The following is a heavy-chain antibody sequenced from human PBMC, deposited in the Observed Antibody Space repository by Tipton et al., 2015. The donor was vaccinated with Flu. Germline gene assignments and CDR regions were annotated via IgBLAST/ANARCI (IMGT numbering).Heavy chain of an antibody. CDR3: ARKGDSSHYYGMDV. J-gene: IGHJ6*02. D-gene: IGHD4-11*01. CDR2: ISSSGSYI. CDR1: GFTFSSYS. Sequence: SLRLSCAASGFTFSSYSMNWVRQAPGKGLEWVSSISSSGSYIYYADSVKGRFTISRDNAKNSLYLQMNSLRAEDTAVYYCARKGDSSHYYGMDVWGQGTTVTVSS. V-gene: IGHV3-21*01.